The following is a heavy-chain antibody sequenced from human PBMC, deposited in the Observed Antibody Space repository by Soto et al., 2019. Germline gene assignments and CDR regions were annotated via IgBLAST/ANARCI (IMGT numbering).Heavy chain of an antibody. CDR3: ARQLAYCGGDCYTEPIDY. V-gene: IGHV1-2*06. CDR2: INPNTGGT. CDR1: GYTFTKYY. Sequence: ASVNVSCKASGYTFTKYYVLWVRQAPGQGLEWVGRINPNTGGTNYAQKLQDRVTMTRDTSITTAYMELSRLRSDDTAVYYCARQLAYCGGDCYTEPIDYWGQGTQVT. J-gene: IGHJ4*02. D-gene: IGHD2-21*02.